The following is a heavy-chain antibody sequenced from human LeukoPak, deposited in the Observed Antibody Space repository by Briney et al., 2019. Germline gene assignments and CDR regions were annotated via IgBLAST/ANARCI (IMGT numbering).Heavy chain of an antibody. D-gene: IGHD3-9*01. CDR2: IYPGDSDT. J-gene: IGHJ4*02. V-gene: IGHV5-51*01. Sequence: PGESLKISCKGSGYSFTSYWIGWVRQMPGKGLEWMGIIYPGDSDTRYSPSFQGQVTISADKSISTAYLQWSSLKASDTAMYYCARAPLGGYFDWLVHYFDYWGQGTLVTVSS. CDR1: GYSFTSYW. CDR3: ARAPLGGYFDWLVHYFDY.